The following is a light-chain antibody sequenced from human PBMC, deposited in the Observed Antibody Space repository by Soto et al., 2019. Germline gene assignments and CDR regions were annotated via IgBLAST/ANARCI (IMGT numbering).Light chain of an antibody. V-gene: IGKV1-39*01. J-gene: IGKJ4*01. CDR2: VAS. CDR3: QQSSSTPQT. Sequence: DIQMTQSPSSLSASVGDRVTITCRASQSVGTYLSWYQQKQGKAPKLLINVASTLQSGVPSRFSGSGSGTDFTLAISSLQPEDFATYYCQQSSSTPQTFGGGTRVAIK. CDR1: QSVGTY.